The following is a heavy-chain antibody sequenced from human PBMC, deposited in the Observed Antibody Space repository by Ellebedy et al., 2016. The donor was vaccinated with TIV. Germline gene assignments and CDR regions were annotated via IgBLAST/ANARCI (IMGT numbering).Heavy chain of an antibody. Sequence: PGGSLRLSCAASGFTFSLYSMNWVRQAPGKGLEWISYISSGSSSIYYADSVKGRFTITRDNDKNLLYLQMSSLRVEDTAVDYCARDFRQWLAQGDALDVWGQGTTVTVSS. J-gene: IGHJ6*02. D-gene: IGHD6-19*01. CDR1: GFTFSLYS. V-gene: IGHV3-48*01. CDR2: ISSGSSSI. CDR3: ARDFRQWLAQGDALDV.